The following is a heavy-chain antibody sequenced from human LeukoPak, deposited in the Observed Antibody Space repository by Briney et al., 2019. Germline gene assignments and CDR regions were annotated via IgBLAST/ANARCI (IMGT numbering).Heavy chain of an antibody. Sequence: PGGSLRLSCAASAFTFSNFGMNWVRQAPGKGLEWVSYISFSSSKTKYADSLKGLLTISRDNAKNSLYLEMNSLRAEDTAVYYCARDRVGGMDVWGKGTMVTVSS. D-gene: IGHD3-3*01. CDR2: ISFSSSKT. V-gene: IGHV3-21*01. J-gene: IGHJ6*03. CDR1: AFTFSNFG. CDR3: ARDRVGGMDV.